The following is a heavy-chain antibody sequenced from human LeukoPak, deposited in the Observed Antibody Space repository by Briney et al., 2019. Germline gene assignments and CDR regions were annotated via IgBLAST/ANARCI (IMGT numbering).Heavy chain of an antibody. J-gene: IGHJ4*02. CDR2: ITGSGEST. CDR1: GFTFSDYA. Sequence: PGGSLRLSCAASGFTFSDYAMAWVRQAPGKGLEWVSGITGSGESTFYADSVKGRFTISRDNSKNTLFLQMTSLRAEDTAVYYCAKQDYSDTSTYSPHFDSWGQGNLVTVSS. V-gene: IGHV3-23*01. CDR3: AKQDYSDTSTYSPHFDS. D-gene: IGHD2-21*01.